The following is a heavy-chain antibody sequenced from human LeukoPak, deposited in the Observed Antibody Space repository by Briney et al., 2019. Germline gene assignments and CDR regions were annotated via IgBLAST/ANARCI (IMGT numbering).Heavy chain of an antibody. CDR2: IYHSGST. J-gene: IGHJ4*02. D-gene: IGHD3-22*01. V-gene: IGHV4-38-2*02. Sequence: SETLSLTCTVSGYSISSGYYWGWIRQPPGKGLEWIGSIYHSGSTYYNPSLKSRVTISVDTSKNQFSLKLSSVAAADTAVYCCARAPGTYYYDSSGSLNWGQGTLVTVSS. CDR1: GYSISSGYY. CDR3: ARAPGTYYYDSSGSLN.